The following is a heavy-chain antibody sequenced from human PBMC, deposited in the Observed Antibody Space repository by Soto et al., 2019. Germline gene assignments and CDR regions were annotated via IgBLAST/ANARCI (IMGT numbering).Heavy chain of an antibody. Sequence: QERLVQSGAEVRKPGSSVKVYCKVTGGTSTRYAINWVRQAPGQGLEWMGGIVPMFGTSKYAQKFQGRVTITADTSTNIAYRELRSLRSEDTAVYYCNRGSEYDFWSGYLWGQGTLVSVSS. D-gene: IGHD3-3*01. CDR1: GGTSTRYA. V-gene: IGHV1-69*06. CDR2: IVPMFGTS. J-gene: IGHJ4*02. CDR3: NRGSEYDFWSGYL.